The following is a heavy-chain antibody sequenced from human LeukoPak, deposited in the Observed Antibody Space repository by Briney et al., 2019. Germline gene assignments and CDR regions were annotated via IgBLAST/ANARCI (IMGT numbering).Heavy chain of an antibody. V-gene: IGHV7-4-1*02. D-gene: IGHD3-22*01. J-gene: IGHJ3*02. Sequence: GASVKVSCTASGYTFTSYAMNWVRQAPGQGLEWMGWINTNTGNPTYAQGFTGRFVFSLDTSVSTAYLQISSLKAEDTAVYYCARLTLYYDSSGYYLGNDAFDIWGQGTMVTVSS. CDR1: GYTFTSYA. CDR3: ARLTLYYDSSGYYLGNDAFDI. CDR2: INTNTGNP.